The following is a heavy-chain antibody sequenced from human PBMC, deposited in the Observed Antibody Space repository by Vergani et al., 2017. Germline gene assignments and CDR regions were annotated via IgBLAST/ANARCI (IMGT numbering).Heavy chain of an antibody. J-gene: IGHJ3*02. D-gene: IGHD1-26*01. Sequence: EVQLEESGGGLLLPGRSLRLSCVASGFTSAGYAMHWVRQAPGKGLEWVSGISWNSNSIGYADSVKGRFTISRDNAKNSLYLQMNSLRAEDTAVYYCARGLRGATNAFDIWGQGTMVTVSS. V-gene: IGHV3-9*02. CDR1: GFTSAGYA. CDR3: ARGLRGATNAFDI. CDR2: ISWNSNSI.